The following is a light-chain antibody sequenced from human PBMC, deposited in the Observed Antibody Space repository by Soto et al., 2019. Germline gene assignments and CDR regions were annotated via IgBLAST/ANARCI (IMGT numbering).Light chain of an antibody. CDR3: QQYSSSLPST. Sequence: EIVLTQSPGTLSLSPGERATLSCRASHSVSSSSLTWYLQKPGQAPRLLIYGASSRATRIPDRLSGSGSGTGFTLTISRLEPEDFAVFFCQQYSSSLPSTFCQGTRLEIK. J-gene: IGKJ5*01. V-gene: IGKV3-20*01. CDR1: HSVSSSS. CDR2: GAS.